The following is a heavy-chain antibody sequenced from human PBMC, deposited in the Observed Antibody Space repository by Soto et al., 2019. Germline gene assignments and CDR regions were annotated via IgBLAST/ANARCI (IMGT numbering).Heavy chain of an antibody. Sequence: XESLKISCQGSGYSFTSYWIGWVRQRPGKGLEWMGRINPSGSYTTYSPSFQGHVTISTDKSFSTAYLQWSGLKASDTAMYYCARLGYCTGTSCYTFDSWRQGTLVTVSS. J-gene: IGHJ4*02. CDR3: ARLGYCTGTSCYTFDS. CDR1: GYSFTSYW. V-gene: IGHV5-10-1*01. CDR2: INPSGSYT. D-gene: IGHD2-2*02.